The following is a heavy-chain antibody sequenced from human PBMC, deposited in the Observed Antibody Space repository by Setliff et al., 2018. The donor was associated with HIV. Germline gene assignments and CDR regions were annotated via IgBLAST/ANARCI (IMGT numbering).Heavy chain of an antibody. V-gene: IGHV4-31*03. Sequence: PSETLSLTCTVSGGSITSGGYYWSWIRHHPGKGLEWIGYIDYSGSTDYSPSLKSRVTISGVMSKNQFSLKLSSVTAADTAVYWCARGGNSYDSSGYYPWGQGTLVTVSS. CDR1: GGSITSGGYY. CDR3: ARGGNSYDSSGYYP. D-gene: IGHD3-22*01. CDR2: IDYSGST. J-gene: IGHJ5*02.